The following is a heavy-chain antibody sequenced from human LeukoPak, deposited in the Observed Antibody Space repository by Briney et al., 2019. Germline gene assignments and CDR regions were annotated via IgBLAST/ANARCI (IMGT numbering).Heavy chain of an antibody. Sequence: PGGSLRLSCSASGFTFSSYVMFWVRQAPGKGLEYVSAVSSIGGSTYYADSVKGRFTISRDNSKNTLYLQMISLRAEDTAVYYCAMVRGYYYHGLDVWGQGTTVTVSS. D-gene: IGHD3-10*01. J-gene: IGHJ6*02. CDR1: GFTFSSYV. V-gene: IGHV3-64D*09. CDR2: VSSIGGST. CDR3: AMVRGYYYHGLDV.